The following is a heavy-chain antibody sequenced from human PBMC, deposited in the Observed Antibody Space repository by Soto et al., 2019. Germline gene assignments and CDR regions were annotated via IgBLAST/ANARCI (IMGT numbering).Heavy chain of an antibody. CDR3: ARRYYDSSGYTGPRTFNFDY. J-gene: IGHJ4*02. V-gene: IGHV4-39*01. CDR2: IYYSGGT. D-gene: IGHD3-22*01. CDR1: GGAISSSTHY. Sequence: SETLSLTCTVSGGAISSSTHYWGWIRQPPGKGLEWIGSIYYSGGTFYNPSLKSRVTISVDTSMNQFSLKLSSVTAADPAVYYCARRYYDSSGYTGPRTFNFDYWGQGTLVTVSS.